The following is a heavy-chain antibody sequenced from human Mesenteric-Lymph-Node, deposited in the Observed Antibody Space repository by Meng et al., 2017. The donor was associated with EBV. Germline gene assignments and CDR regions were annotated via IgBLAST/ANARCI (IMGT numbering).Heavy chain of an antibody. CDR2: ISAYNGDT. Sequence: VQLVQSGVEVKKPGASVRVSCKPSGYSFSNYGITWVRLAPGQGLEWMGLISAYNGDTNYAQKFQGRVTMTTDTSTGTAYMELGSLRSDDTAVYYCAREGGYYYNYDYWGQGTLVTVSS. J-gene: IGHJ4*02. CDR3: AREGGYYYNYDY. V-gene: IGHV1-18*01. D-gene: IGHD3-22*01. CDR1: GYSFSNYG.